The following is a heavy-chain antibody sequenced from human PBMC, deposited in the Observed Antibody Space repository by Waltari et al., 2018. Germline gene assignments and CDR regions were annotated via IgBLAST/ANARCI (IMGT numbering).Heavy chain of an antibody. CDR2: IRGSGGST. CDR3: AKDLRGPEAGTWYFDL. CDR1: GYTFSSYA. V-gene: IGHV3-23*01. D-gene: IGHD6-13*01. J-gene: IGHJ2*01. Sequence: EVELLESGGGLAQPGGSLRLSCAASGYTFSSYAMSWVRQAPGKGLAWVSGIRGSGGSTYYAASVKGRFTMSRDNSRNVLYLQMNSMTAEDTAVYYCAKDLRGPEAGTWYFDLWGRGTLVTVSS.